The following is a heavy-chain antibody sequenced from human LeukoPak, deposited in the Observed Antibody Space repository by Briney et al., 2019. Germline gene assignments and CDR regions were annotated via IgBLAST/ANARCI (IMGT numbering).Heavy chain of an antibody. CDR2: IKQDGSEK. V-gene: IGHV3-7*01. CDR3: PRTVTTFWGYHMDV. Sequence: GGSLRLSCAVSGFTFSSYWMSWVRQAPGKGLEWVANIKQDGSEKYYVDSVKGRFTISRDNAKNSLYLQMNSLRAEDTAVYYCPRTVTTFWGYHMDVWGKGTTAIVSS. D-gene: IGHD1-7*01. J-gene: IGHJ6*03. CDR1: GFTFSSYW.